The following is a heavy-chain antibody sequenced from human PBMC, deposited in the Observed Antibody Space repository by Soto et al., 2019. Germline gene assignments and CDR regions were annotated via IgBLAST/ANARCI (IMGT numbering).Heavy chain of an antibody. V-gene: IGHV4-59*08. CDR1: GGSISSYY. Sequence: SETVPLTGTVSGGSISSYYWSWIRQPPGKGLEWIGYIYYSGSTNYNPSLKSRVTISVDTSKNQFSLKLSSVTAADTAVYYCERVSGSHYSCIVVSGPRPTASVSS. D-gene: IGHD4-4*01. CDR2: IYYSGST. CDR3: ERVSGSHYSCIVV. J-gene: IGHJ6*02.